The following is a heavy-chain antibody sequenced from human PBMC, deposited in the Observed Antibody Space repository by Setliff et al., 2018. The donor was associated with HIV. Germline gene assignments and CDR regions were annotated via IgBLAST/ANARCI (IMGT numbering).Heavy chain of an antibody. CDR2: ISGRDGRT. J-gene: IGHJ6*03. CDR3: ARDSTGADYGDYADMDV. CDR1: GFTFSSYG. Sequence: GGSLRLSCAAFGFTFSSYGMSWVRQAPGKGLEWVSTISGRDGRTYYADSVKGRFTISRDNAKNSLYLQMNSLRAEDTAVYYCARDSTGADYGDYADMDVWGKGTTVTVSS. D-gene: IGHD4-17*01. V-gene: IGHV3-23*01.